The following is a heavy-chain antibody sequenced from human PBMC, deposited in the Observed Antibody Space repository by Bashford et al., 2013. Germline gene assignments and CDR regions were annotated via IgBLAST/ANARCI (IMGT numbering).Heavy chain of an antibody. CDR2: IKSKTEGGTI. CDR3: TTQGGPTWPCY. J-gene: IGHJ4*02. D-gene: IGHD1-26*01. Sequence: GGSLRLSCEGSGLSFSSAWMNWIRQAPGKGLEWVGRIKSKTEGGTIDYAAPVKGRFTISRDDSKNMAYLQMNSLKTEDTAVYYCTTQGGPTWPCYWGQGTLVTVSS. V-gene: IGHV3-15*01. CDR1: GLSFSSAW.